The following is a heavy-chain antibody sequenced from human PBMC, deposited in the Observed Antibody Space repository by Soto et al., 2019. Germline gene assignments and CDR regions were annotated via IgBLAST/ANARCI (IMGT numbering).Heavy chain of an antibody. Sequence: EVQLVESGGGLVKPGGSLRLSCAASGFTFSGHTINWVRQAPGKGLEWVSSVSSSSSYIYYADSVKGRFTVSRDNAEKSLYVQMNSLRAEDTAMYYCARCMGFDGSGYAFFDSWGQGTLVTVSS. CDR2: VSSSSSYI. V-gene: IGHV3-21*01. J-gene: IGHJ4*02. CDR3: ARCMGFDGSGYAFFDS. D-gene: IGHD3-10*01. CDR1: GFTFSGHT.